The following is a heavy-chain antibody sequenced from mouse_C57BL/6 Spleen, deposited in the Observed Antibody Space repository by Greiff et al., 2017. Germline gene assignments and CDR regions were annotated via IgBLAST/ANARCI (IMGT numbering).Heavy chain of an antibody. D-gene: IGHD2-4*01. CDR3: TTEDDYDDGNAMDY. CDR2: IDPEDGDT. J-gene: IGHJ4*01. CDR1: GFNIKDYY. Sequence: VHVKQSGAELVRPGASVKLSCTASGFNIKDYYMHWVKQRPEQVLEWIGRIDPEDGDTEYAPKFQGKATMPADTSSNTAYLQLSSLTSEDTAVYYCTTEDDYDDGNAMDYWGQGTSVTVSS. V-gene: IGHV14-1*01.